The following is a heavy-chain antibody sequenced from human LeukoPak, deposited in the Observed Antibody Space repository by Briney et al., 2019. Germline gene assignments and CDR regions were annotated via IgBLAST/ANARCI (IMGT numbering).Heavy chain of an antibody. Sequence: GASVKVSCKASGYTFSSYGINWVRQAPGQGLEWMGWISVINNANTRYAQNFQGRLTMTTDTSTTTAYMELRSLRSDDTAVYCCSREFPFCGADCFSGVFDIWGQGTMVTVS. CDR3: SREFPFCGADCFSGVFDI. D-gene: IGHD2-21*02. CDR2: ISVINNANT. V-gene: IGHV1-18*01. J-gene: IGHJ3*02. CDR1: GYTFSSYG.